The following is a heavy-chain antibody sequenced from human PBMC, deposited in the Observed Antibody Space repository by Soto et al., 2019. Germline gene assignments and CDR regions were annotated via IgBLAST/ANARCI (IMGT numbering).Heavy chain of an antibody. CDR1: SGSISSPNW. V-gene: IGHV4-4*02. J-gene: IGHJ5*02. Sequence: SETLSLTCAISSGSISSPNWWSWVRQPPGKGLEWIGEIYHSGSTMYNPSLKSRVSISVDKFKNQFSLKLNSVTAADTTIYYCATTGGQRNWFDPWGQGILVTVSS. CDR2: IYHSGST. CDR3: ATTGGQRNWFDP. D-gene: IGHD4-17*01.